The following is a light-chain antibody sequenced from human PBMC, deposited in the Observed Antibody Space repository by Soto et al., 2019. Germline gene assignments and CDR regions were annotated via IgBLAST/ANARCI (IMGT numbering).Light chain of an antibody. CDR1: SWHISYA. Sequence: QSVLTQSPSASASLGASVKLTCTLSSWHISYAIAWHQQQPDKGPRYLMKVNSDGSHTEGDGIPDRFSGSSSGAERYLTISSLQSEDEADYYCQTWGTGIVLFGGGTKLTVL. CDR2: VNSDGSH. J-gene: IGLJ2*01. V-gene: IGLV4-69*01. CDR3: QTWGTGIVL.